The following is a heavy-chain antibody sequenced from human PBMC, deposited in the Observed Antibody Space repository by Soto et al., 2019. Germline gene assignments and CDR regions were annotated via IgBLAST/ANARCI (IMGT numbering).Heavy chain of an antibody. CDR1: GFTFDSYA. Sequence: PGGSLRLSCAASGFTFDSYAMNWVRQAPGKGLEWVSTISGSGDYTYYAESVKGRFTISRDNSKNMMYLQMNSLRADDTAVYYCAKNRGLQYYFDYWGQGTLVTVSS. CDR2: ISGSGDYT. V-gene: IGHV3-23*01. CDR3: AKNRGLQYYFDY. J-gene: IGHJ4*02.